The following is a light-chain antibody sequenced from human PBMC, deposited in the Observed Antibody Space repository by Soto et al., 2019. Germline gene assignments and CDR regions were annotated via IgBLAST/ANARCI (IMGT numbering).Light chain of an antibody. V-gene: IGKV3-20*01. Sequence: EIVLTQSPGTLSLSPGERATLSCRASQSVSSSYLAWYQQKPGQAPRLLIYGASSRATGIPDRFSGSGSGTDFTITISRREPEDFAVYYWQQYGSSPGTFGQGTKVEIK. CDR2: GAS. J-gene: IGKJ1*01. CDR3: QQYGSSPGT. CDR1: QSVSSSY.